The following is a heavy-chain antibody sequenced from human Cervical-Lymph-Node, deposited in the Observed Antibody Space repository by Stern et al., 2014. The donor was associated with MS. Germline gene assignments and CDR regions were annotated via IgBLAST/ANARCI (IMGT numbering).Heavy chain of an antibody. J-gene: IGHJ4*02. D-gene: IGHD2-2*01. Sequence: EVQLVESGAEVKKPGDSLKISCKASGYSFTNYWIGWVRQKPGKGLEWMGIIYPGDSDTKYSPSFQGQVTISADKSITTASLQWSSLEASDTAMYYCATSLLPATKAGGDFSYWGQGTLVTVSS. CDR1: GYSFTNYW. V-gene: IGHV5-51*03. CDR2: IYPGDSDT. CDR3: ATSLLPATKAGGDFSY.